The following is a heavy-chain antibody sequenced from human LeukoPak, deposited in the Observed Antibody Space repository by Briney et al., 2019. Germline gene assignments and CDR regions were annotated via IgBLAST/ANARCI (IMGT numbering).Heavy chain of an antibody. CDR3: ARDEGGSGWRFDY. CDR2: ISGYNGNT. CDR1: GYTFTNYG. V-gene: IGHV1-18*04. J-gene: IGHJ4*02. Sequence: ASVKVSCKASGYTFTNYGISWVRQAPGQGLEWMGWISGYNGNTNYAQKFQGRVTMTTDTYTSTAYMDLRSLRSDDTAVYYCARDEGGSGWRFDYWGQGTLVTVSS. D-gene: IGHD6-19*01.